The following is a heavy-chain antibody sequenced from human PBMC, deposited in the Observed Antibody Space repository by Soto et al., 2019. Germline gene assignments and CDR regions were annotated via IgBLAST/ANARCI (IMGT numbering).Heavy chain of an antibody. CDR2: IDGSGGIT. CDR3: VKNSGWFNT. CDR1: GFTFGTTD. V-gene: IGHV3-23*01. Sequence: QLLQSGGGLVQPGGSLTLSCAASGFTFGTTDMSWVRQAPGEGLEWVSTIDGSGGITYYADSVKGRFTISRDNSSNTVYLQMNSLRGDDTALYYCVKNSGWFNTWGPGALVTVSS. J-gene: IGHJ5*02. D-gene: IGHD3-10*01.